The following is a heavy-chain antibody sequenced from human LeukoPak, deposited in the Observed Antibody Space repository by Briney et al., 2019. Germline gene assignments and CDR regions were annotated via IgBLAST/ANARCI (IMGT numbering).Heavy chain of an antibody. CDR2: IRSKANSYAT. D-gene: IGHD3-16*02. V-gene: IGHV3-73*01. Sequence: GGSLRLSCAASGFTFSGSAMHWVRQASGKGLEWVGRIRSKANSYATAYAASVKGRFSISRDDSKNTAYLQMNSLKTEDTAVYYCTRLGFGGVIASGSWGQGTLVTVSS. CDR1: GFTFSGSA. CDR3: TRLGFGGVIASGS. J-gene: IGHJ5*02.